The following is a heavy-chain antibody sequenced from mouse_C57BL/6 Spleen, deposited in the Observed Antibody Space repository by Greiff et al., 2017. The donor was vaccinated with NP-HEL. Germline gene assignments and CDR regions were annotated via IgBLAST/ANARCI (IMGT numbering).Heavy chain of an antibody. V-gene: IGHV1-47*01. CDR3: ARRNYYSNYEGGMDY. CDR2: FHPYNDDT. D-gene: IGHD2-5*01. CDR1: GYTFTTYP. Sequence: VQLQESGAELVKPGASVKMSCKASGYTFTTYPIEWMKQNHGKSLEWIGNFHPYNDDTKYNEKFKGKATLTVEKSSSKVYFELSRLTSDDSAVYYCARRNYYSNYEGGMDYWGQGTSVTVSS. J-gene: IGHJ4*01.